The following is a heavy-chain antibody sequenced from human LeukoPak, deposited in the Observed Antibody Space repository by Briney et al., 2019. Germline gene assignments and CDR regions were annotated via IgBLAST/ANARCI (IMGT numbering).Heavy chain of an antibody. CDR2: IKHSGST. J-gene: IGHJ4*02. CDR1: GGSFSSYY. D-gene: IGHD3-10*01. Sequence: SETLSLTCAVYGGSFSSYYWSWIRQPPGKGLEWIGEIKHSGSTTYNPSLKSRVTISLDTSKNQVSLKLNSVTAADTAVYYCATYHYGSGSYHNHPNFDSWGQGTLVTVSS. CDR3: ATYHYGSGSYHNHPNFDS. V-gene: IGHV4-34*01.